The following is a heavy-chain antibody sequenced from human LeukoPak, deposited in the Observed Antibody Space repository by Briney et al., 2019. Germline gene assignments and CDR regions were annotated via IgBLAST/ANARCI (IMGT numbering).Heavy chain of an antibody. CDR2: INAGNGNT. J-gene: IGHJ4*02. CDR3: ARGGVRYFDWLSPFDY. V-gene: IGHV1-3*01. D-gene: IGHD3-9*01. CDR1: GYTFTSYA. Sequence: ASVKVSCKASGYTFTSYAMHWVRQAPGQRLEWMGWINAGNGNTKYSQKFQGRVTITRDTSASTAYMELSSLRSEDTAVYYCARGGVRYFDWLSPFDYWGQGTLVTVSS.